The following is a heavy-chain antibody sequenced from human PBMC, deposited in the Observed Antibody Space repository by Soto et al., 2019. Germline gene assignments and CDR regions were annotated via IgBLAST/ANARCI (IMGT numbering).Heavy chain of an antibody. CDR2: INPNGGST. Sequence: QVQLVQSGAEVKKPGASVKVSCKGSGYTLTNFYIHWVRQAPGQGLEWMGIINPNGGSTNYAHNFQGRVTITKDTSTSTVYMDLSILRSEDTAVYYCARGLGSGDYWGRGTLVTVSS. V-gene: IGHV1-46*03. CDR3: ARGLGSGDY. CDR1: GYTLTNFY. J-gene: IGHJ4*02. D-gene: IGHD6-25*01.